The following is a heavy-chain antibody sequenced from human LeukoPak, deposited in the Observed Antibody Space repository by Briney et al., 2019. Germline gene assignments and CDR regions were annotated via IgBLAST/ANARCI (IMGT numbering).Heavy chain of an antibody. CDR3: ARAPMVRGVSTLDY. CDR2: INHSGST. J-gene: IGHJ4*02. Sequence: PSETLSLTCAVYGGSFSGYYWSWIRQPPGKGLEWIGEINHSGSTNYNPSLKSRVTISVDTSKNQFSLKLSSVTAADTAVYYCARAPMVRGVSTLDYWGQGTLVTVSS. CDR1: GGSFSGYY. D-gene: IGHD3-10*01. V-gene: IGHV4-34*01.